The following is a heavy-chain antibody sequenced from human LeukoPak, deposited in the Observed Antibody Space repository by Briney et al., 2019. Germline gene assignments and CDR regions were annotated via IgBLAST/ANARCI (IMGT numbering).Heavy chain of an antibody. Sequence: ASVKVSCKASRGTFSSYAISWVRQAPGQGLEWMGRIIPILGIANYAQKFQGRVTITADKSTSTAYMELSSLRPEDTAVYYCAREDYSGYDSTFDYWGQGTLVTVSS. D-gene: IGHD5-12*01. V-gene: IGHV1-69*04. CDR1: RGTFSSYA. J-gene: IGHJ4*02. CDR3: AREDYSGYDSTFDY. CDR2: IIPILGIA.